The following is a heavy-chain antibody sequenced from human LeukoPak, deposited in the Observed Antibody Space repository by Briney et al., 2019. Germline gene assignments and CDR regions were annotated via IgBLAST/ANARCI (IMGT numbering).Heavy chain of an antibody. J-gene: IGHJ5*02. D-gene: IGHD6-19*01. CDR1: GGSISSYY. CDR3: ARAGRSSGWSNWFDP. V-gene: IGHV4-59*01. Sequence: SSETLSLTCTVSGGSISSYYWSWIRQPPGKGLEWIGYIYYSGSTNYNPSLKSRVTISVDTSKNQFSLKLSSVTAADTAVYYCARAGRSSGWSNWFDPWGQGTLVTVSS. CDR2: IYYSGST.